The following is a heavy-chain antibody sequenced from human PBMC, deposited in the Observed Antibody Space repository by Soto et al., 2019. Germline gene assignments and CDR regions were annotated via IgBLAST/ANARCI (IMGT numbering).Heavy chain of an antibody. V-gene: IGHV3-30*18. CDR2: ISYDGSNK. J-gene: IGHJ6*02. Sequence: GGSLRLSCAASGFTFSSYGMHWVRQAPGKGLEWVAVISYDGSNKYYADSVKGRFTISRDNSKNTLYLQMNSLRAEDTAVYYCAKEGGEWCSGGSCYSSRGYYYYGMDVWGQGTTVTVSS. CDR3: AKEGGEWCSGGSCYSSRGYYYYGMDV. CDR1: GFTFSSYG. D-gene: IGHD2-15*01.